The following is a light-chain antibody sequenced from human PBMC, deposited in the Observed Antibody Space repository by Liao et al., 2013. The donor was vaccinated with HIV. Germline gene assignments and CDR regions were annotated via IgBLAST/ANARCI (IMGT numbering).Light chain of an antibody. V-gene: IGLV3-25*02. Sequence: SYELTQPPSVSVSPGQTARITCSGDALPKQYAYWYQQKPGQAPVLVIYKDSERPSGIPERFSGSSSGTTVTLTISGAQVEDEADYYCQAWDSSTAHYVFGTGTKVTVL. CDR1: ALPKQY. CDR3: QAWDSSTAHYV. J-gene: IGLJ1*01. CDR2: KDS.